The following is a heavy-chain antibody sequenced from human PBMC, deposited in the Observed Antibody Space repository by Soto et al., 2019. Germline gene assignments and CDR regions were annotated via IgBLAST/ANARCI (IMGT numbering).Heavy chain of an antibody. V-gene: IGHV4-59*01. CDR1: GGSISRYY. D-gene: IGHD3-3*01. CDR2: IYYSGST. CDR3: AKDPDYDFWSGVMDV. Sequence: SETLSLTCTVSGGSISRYYWNWIRQPPGKGLEWIGYIYYSGSTDYNPSLKSRVTISVDTSKNQFSLKLSSVTAADTAVYYCAKDPDYDFWSGVMDVWGQGTTVTVSS. J-gene: IGHJ6*02.